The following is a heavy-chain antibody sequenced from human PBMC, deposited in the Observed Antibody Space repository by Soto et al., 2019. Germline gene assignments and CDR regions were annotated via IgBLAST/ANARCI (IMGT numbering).Heavy chain of an antibody. CDR1: EGTFSSYA. D-gene: IGHD6-19*01. J-gene: IGHJ6*01. V-gene: IGHV1-69*13. CDR3: AREGSGGSYHYYYYG. Sequence: ATVTVSCQGSEGTFSSYAISWVRQAPGQGLEWMGGIIPIFGTANYAQKFQGRVTITADESTSTAYMELSSLRSEDTAVYYCAREGSGGSYHYYYYG. CDR2: IIPIFGTA.